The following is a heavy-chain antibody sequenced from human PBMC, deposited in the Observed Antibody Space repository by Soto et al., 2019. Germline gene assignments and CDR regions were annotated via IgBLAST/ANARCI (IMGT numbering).Heavy chain of an antibody. D-gene: IGHD3-22*01. CDR3: ARARPYYDCEFDP. V-gene: IGHV4-31*03. Sequence: QVQLQESGPGLVKPSQTLSHTCTVSGDSISSGAYYWSWIRQHPGKGLEWIGYISYSGRTYYNPSLKSRLTISLGTSENQFSLKLTSVTAADTAMYYCARARPYYDCEFDPWGQGTLVTVSS. J-gene: IGHJ5*02. CDR2: ISYSGRT. CDR1: GDSISSGAYY.